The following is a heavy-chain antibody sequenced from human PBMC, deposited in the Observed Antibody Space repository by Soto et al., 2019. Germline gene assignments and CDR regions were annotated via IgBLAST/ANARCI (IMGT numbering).Heavy chain of an antibody. Sequence: SLTCTVSGGSISSGGYYWSWIRQHPGKGLEWIGYIYYSGSTYYNPSLKSRVTISVDTSKNQFSLKLSSVTAADTAVYYCARTPGIAAATGFDPWGQGTLVTVSS. CDR1: GGSISSGGYY. CDR3: ARTPGIAAATGFDP. J-gene: IGHJ5*02. V-gene: IGHV4-31*03. CDR2: IYYSGST. D-gene: IGHD6-13*01.